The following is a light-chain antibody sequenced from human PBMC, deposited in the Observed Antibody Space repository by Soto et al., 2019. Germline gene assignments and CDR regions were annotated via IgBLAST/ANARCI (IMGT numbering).Light chain of an antibody. J-gene: IGLJ2*01. CDR2: DFS. Sequence: QSALTQPASVSGSPGQSITISCTATRSDVGAYNYVSWYQQYPGKYPKLLIYDFSHRTSGVSDRFFGSKSGNTASLTISGLQTEDESDYYFSSFTSGNPVVLGGGTKLTVL. V-gene: IGLV2-14*03. CDR3: SSFTSGNPVV. CDR1: RSDVGAYNY.